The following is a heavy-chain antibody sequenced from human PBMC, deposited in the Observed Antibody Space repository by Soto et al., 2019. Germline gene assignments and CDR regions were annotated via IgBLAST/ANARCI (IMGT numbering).Heavy chain of an antibody. CDR1: GYTFTSYS. J-gene: IGHJ4*02. Sequence: ASVKVCCKASGYTFTSYSISWVRQDPGQGLEWMGWISAYNGNTNYAQKLQGRVTMTTDTSTSTAYMELRSLRSDDTAVYYCARDDSSGYYHHFDYWGQGTLVTVSS. CDR2: ISAYNGNT. V-gene: IGHV1-18*01. CDR3: ARDDSSGYYHHFDY. D-gene: IGHD3-22*01.